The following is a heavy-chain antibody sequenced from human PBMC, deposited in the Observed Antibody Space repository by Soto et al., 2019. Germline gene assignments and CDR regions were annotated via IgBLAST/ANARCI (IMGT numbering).Heavy chain of an antibody. J-gene: IGHJ4*02. D-gene: IGHD1-1*01. CDR2: INPSGGST. V-gene: IGHV1-46*01. CDR3: ARARSYNNYFDY. CDR1: GYTFTGYY. Sequence: ASVKVSCKASGYTFTGYYMHWVRQAPGQGLEWMGIINPSGGSTTYAQRFQGRVAMTRDTSTTTVYMELSSLRSEDTAVYYCARARSYNNYFDYWGQGTLVTVSS.